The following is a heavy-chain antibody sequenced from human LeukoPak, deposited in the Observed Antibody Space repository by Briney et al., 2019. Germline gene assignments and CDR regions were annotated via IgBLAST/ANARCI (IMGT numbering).Heavy chain of an antibody. J-gene: IGHJ3*02. CDR2: ISYDGSNK. CDR1: GFTFSSYG. CDR3: AKGGPLGGHAFDI. D-gene: IGHD3-16*01. V-gene: IGHV3-30*18. Sequence: GGSLRLSCAASGFTFSSYGMHWVRQAPGKGLEWVAVISYDGSNKYYADSVKGRFTIPRDNSKNTLYLQMNSLRAEDTAVYYCAKGGPLGGHAFDIWGQGTMVTVSS.